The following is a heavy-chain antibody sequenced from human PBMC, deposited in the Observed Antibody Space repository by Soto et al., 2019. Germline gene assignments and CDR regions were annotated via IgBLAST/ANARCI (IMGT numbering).Heavy chain of an antibody. CDR1: GYSFRTHG. CDR3: ARDLGYCNSSGCFRNWFDP. J-gene: IGHJ5*02. V-gene: IGHV1-18*01. Sequence: QVQLVQSGAEVKTPGASVKVSCRASGYSFRTHGIRWVRQAPGQGLEWMGWISTYDDKTNFPQKFQGRITMTTDTSTSTAYMELRSLRSDDTAVYFCARDLGYCNSSGCFRNWFDPWGQGTLVTVSS. D-gene: IGHD2-15*01. CDR2: ISTYDDKT.